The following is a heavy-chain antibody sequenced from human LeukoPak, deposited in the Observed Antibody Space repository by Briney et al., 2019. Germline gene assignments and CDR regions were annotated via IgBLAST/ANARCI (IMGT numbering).Heavy chain of an antibody. CDR3: AKDMITFGGVIVNHFMDV. CDR2: ISWDGGST. D-gene: IGHD3-16*02. CDR1: GFTFDDYT. V-gene: IGHV3-43D*03. Sequence: PGGSLRLSCAASGFTFDDYTMHWVRHAPGKGLEWVSLISWDGGSTYYADSVKGRFTISRDNSKNSLYLQMNSLRAEDTALYYCAKDMITFGGVIVNHFMDVWGKGTTVTVSS. J-gene: IGHJ6*04.